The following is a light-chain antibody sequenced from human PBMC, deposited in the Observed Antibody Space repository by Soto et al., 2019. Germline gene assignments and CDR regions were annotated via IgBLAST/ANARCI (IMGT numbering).Light chain of an antibody. Sequence: DIQLTQSPATLSSSVGERVTISCRASQSISSWFAWYQQKPGKAPKLLIYKASSFETGVPARLSGSGSGTEFTLTISSLQADDVATDYCHQYNSNSSTFGQGTRLEIK. V-gene: IGKV1-5*03. J-gene: IGKJ5*01. CDR1: QSISSW. CDR3: HQYNSNSST. CDR2: KAS.